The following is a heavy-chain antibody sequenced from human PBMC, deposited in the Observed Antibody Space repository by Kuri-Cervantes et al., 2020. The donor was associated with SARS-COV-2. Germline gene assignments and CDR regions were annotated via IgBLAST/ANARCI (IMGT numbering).Heavy chain of an antibody. D-gene: IGHD4-17*01. Sequence: GESLKISCAASGFTFDDYGMSWVRQAPGKGLEWVSGINWNVGSTGYADSVKGRFTISRDNAKNSLYLQMNSLRAEDTALYYCARGNRYGDYQTFDYWGQGTLVTVSS. CDR3: ARGNRYGDYQTFDY. V-gene: IGHV3-20*04. CDR1: GFTFDDYG. CDR2: INWNVGST. J-gene: IGHJ4*02.